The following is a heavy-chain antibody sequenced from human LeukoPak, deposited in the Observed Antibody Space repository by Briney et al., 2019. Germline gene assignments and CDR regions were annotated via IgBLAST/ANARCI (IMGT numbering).Heavy chain of an antibody. Sequence: GGSLRLSCAASGFTFSSYAMSWVRQAPGKGLEWVSAISGSGGSTYYADSVKGRFTISRDNSKNTLYLQMNSLRAEDTAVYYCAKDMRFDWTPYYFDYWGQGTLVTVSS. CDR1: GFTFSSYA. D-gene: IGHD3-9*01. J-gene: IGHJ4*02. V-gene: IGHV3-23*01. CDR3: AKDMRFDWTPYYFDY. CDR2: ISGSGGST.